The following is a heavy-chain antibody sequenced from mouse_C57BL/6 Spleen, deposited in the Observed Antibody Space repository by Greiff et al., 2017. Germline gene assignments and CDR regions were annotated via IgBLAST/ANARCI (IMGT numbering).Heavy chain of an antibody. CDR3: ARNYGSSLLYFDY. CDR1: GYTFTSYW. D-gene: IGHD1-1*01. J-gene: IGHJ2*01. CDR2: IYPGSGST. Sequence: QVQLQQPGAELVKPGASVKMSCKASGYTFTSYWITWVKQRPGQGLEWIGDIYPGSGSTNYNEKFKSKATLTVDTSSSTAYMQHSSLTSEDSAVYYCARNYGSSLLYFDYWGQGTTLTVSS. V-gene: IGHV1-55*01.